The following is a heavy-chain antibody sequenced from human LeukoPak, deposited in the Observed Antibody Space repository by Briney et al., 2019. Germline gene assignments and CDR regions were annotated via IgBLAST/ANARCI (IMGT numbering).Heavy chain of an antibody. D-gene: IGHD3-9*01. CDR1: GGSISSGSCY. V-gene: IGHV4-61*02. Sequence: PSQTLSLTCTVSGGSISSGSCYWSWIRQPAGKGLEWIGRIYTSGSTNYNPSLKSRVTISVDTSKNQFSLKLSSVTAADTAVYYCARVSERCFDHYYYYMDVWGKGTTVTVSS. CDR3: ARVSERCFDHYYYYMDV. J-gene: IGHJ6*03. CDR2: IYTSGST.